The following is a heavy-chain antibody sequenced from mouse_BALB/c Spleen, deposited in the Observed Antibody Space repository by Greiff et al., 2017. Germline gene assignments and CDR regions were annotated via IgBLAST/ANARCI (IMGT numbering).Heavy chain of an antibody. V-gene: IGHV1S34*01. Sequence: LVKTGASVKISCKASGYSFTGYYMHWVKQSHGKSLEWIGYISCYNGATSYNQKFKGKATFTVDTSSSTAYMQFNSLTSEDSAVYYCARLRDGNYENYFDYWGQGTTLTVSS. CDR2: ISCYNGAT. J-gene: IGHJ2*01. D-gene: IGHD2-1*01. CDR3: ARLRDGNYENYFDY. CDR1: GYSFTGYY.